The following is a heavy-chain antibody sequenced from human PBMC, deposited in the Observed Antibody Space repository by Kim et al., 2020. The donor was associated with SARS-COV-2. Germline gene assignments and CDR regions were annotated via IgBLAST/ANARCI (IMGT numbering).Heavy chain of an antibody. CDR2: IIPILDIT. D-gene: IGHD5-18*01. Sequence: SVKVSCKTSGGGFSNYAVTWVRQAPGQGLEWMGGIIPILDITKYAEKFQGRVTITADEDTSTVFMELSSLRSDDTALYYCAGGRGQGYGPEGYYYVLDIWGQGAKVTVS. CDR1: GGGFSNYA. J-gene: IGHJ6*02. V-gene: IGHV1-69*13. CDR3: AGGRGQGYGPEGYYYVLDI.